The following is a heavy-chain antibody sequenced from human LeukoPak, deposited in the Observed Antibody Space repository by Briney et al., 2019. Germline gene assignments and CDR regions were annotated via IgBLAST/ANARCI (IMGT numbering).Heavy chain of an antibody. CDR3: ARAAVYYGSGRYDAFDI. V-gene: IGHV5-51*01. CDR1: GYSFTSYW. J-gene: IGHJ3*02. D-gene: IGHD3-10*01. Sequence: KTGESLKISCKGSGYSFTSYWIGWVRQMPGKGLEWVGIIYPGDSDTRYSPSFQGQVTISADKSISTAYLQWSSLKASDTAMYYCARAAVYYGSGRYDAFDIWGQGTMVTVSS. CDR2: IYPGDSDT.